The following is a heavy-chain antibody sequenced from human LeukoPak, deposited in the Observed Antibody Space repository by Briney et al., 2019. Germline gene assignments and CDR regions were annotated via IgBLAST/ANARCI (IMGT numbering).Heavy chain of an antibody. Sequence: SETLSLTCAVYGGSFSGYYWSWIRQPPGKGLEWIGEINHSGSTNYNPSLKSRVTISVDTSKNQFSLKLSSVTAADTAVYYCARVQAFDAYYFDYWGQGTLVTVSS. CDR2: INHSGST. CDR3: ARVQAFDAYYFDY. CDR1: GGSFSGYY. D-gene: IGHD3-9*01. J-gene: IGHJ4*02. V-gene: IGHV4-34*01.